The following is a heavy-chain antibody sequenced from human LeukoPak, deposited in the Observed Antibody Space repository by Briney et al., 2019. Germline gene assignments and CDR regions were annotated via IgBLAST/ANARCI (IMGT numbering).Heavy chain of an antibody. J-gene: IGHJ4*02. V-gene: IGHV3-21*01. CDR3: ARDGPLVRHGLFDY. D-gene: IGHD4/OR15-4a*01. CDR1: GFTFSSYS. CDR2: IINSSSYL. Sequence: GGSLRLSCAASGFTFSSYSMNWVRQATGKTLEWVSSIINSSSYLYYAASVKGRFTISRDNAKNSLYLQMNSLRAEDTAVYYCARDGPLVRHGLFDYWGQGTLVTVSS.